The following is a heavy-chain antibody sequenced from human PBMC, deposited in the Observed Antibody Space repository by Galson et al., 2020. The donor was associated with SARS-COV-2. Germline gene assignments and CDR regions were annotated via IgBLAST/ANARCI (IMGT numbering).Heavy chain of an antibody. J-gene: IGHJ4*02. CDR2: INPDGNNS. D-gene: IGHD6-25*01. V-gene: IGHV3-74*01. Sequence: GESLKISFAASGFTFSNFWMHWVRQAPGKGLVWVSRINPDGNNSTYADFVKGRFTIARDNAKNTLYLQMTNLRAEDTAVYYCSATRAYWGQGTLVTVSS. CDR1: GFTFSNFW. CDR3: SATRAY.